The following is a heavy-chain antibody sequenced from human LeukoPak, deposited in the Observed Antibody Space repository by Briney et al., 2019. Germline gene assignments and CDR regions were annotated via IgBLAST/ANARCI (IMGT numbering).Heavy chain of an antibody. CDR1: GYTFTGYY. J-gene: IGHJ4*02. Sequence: ASVKVSCKASGYTFTGYYMHWVRQAPGQGLEWMGRINPNSGGTNYAQKFQGRVTMTRDTSISTAYMELSRLRSDDTAVYYCARSPASGSYYFDYWGQGTLVTVSS. V-gene: IGHV1-2*06. CDR3: ARSPASGSYYFDY. CDR2: INPNSGGT. D-gene: IGHD1-26*01.